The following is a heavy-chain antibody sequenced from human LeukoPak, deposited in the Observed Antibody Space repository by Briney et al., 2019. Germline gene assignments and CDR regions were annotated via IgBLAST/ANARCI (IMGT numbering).Heavy chain of an antibody. D-gene: IGHD4-17*01. J-gene: IGHJ3*02. V-gene: IGHV3-48*02. CDR1: GFTFSSYS. CDR3: ARDRWDYGDYGRGAFDI. CDR2: IRSSSSTI. Sequence: GGSLSLSCAASGFTFSSYSMNWVRPAAGKGLQWGSYIRSSSSTIYYADSVEGRFTISRDNAKNSLYLQMNSLRDEDTAVYYCARDRWDYGDYGRGAFDIWGQGTMVTVSS.